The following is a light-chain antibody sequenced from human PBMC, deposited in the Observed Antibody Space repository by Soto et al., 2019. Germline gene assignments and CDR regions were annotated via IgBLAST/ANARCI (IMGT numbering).Light chain of an antibody. CDR3: QQYKKWPRT. CDR2: GAS. V-gene: IGKV3-15*01. J-gene: IGKJ1*01. Sequence: EIVMTQSPATLSVSPGEGATLSCRASQSVSSYLAWYQQKPGQAPRLLIYGASTRATGVPARFSGSGSGTEFTLTISSLQSEDLAVYYCQQYKKWPRTFGQGTKVDIK. CDR1: QSVSSY.